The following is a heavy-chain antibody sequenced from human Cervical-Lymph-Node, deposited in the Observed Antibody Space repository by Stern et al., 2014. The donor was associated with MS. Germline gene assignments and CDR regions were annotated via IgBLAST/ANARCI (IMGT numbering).Heavy chain of an antibody. CDR2: IYPGDSDT. J-gene: IGHJ4*02. Sequence: EVQLVQSGAEVKKPGESLKISCKGSGYSFTANWIAWGRQMPGKGLEWMRLIYPGDSDTRYSPSFQGQVTISADKSISTAYLQWSSLKASDTAMYYCARDYGDYAFDYWGQGTLVTVSS. CDR3: ARDYGDYAFDY. D-gene: IGHD4-17*01. CDR1: GYSFTANW. V-gene: IGHV5-51*01.